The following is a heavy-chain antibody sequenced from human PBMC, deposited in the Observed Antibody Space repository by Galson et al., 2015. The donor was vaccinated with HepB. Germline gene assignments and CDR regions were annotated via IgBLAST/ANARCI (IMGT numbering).Heavy chain of an antibody. J-gene: IGHJ4*02. CDR3: ARPWYSSSWYEMDY. V-gene: IGHV6-1*01. CDR1: GDSVSSNSAA. D-gene: IGHD6-13*01. Sequence: CAISGDSVSSNSAAWNWIRQSPSRGLEWLGRTYYRSKWYNDYAVSVKSRITINPDTSKNQFSLQLNSVTPEDTAVYYCARPWYSSSWYEMDYWGQGTLVTVSS. CDR2: TYYRSKWYN.